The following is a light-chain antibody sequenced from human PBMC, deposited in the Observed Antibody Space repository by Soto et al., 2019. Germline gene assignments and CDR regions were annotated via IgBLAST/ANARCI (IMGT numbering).Light chain of an antibody. V-gene: IGKV1-5*03. CDR3: QQYNSYPWT. CDR1: QSINSW. Sequence: DIQMTQSPSTLSASLGERFTITCLASQSINSWLDCYQQKTGKAPKFMIYKASTLESGVPSRFSGSGSGTEFTITISSLQPDDFATYYCQQYNSYPWTFGQGTKVDIK. J-gene: IGKJ1*01. CDR2: KAS.